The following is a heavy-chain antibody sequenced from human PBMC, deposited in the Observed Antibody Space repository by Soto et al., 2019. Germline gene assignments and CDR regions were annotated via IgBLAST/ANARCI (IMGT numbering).Heavy chain of an antibody. CDR2: IIPIFGTA. Sequence: SVKVSCKASGGTFSSYAISWVRQAPGQGLEWMGGIIPIFGTANYAQKFQGRVTITADESTSTAYMELSSLRSEDTAVYYWARSGPRTNWFYSWGQGTLVTVSS. CDR3: ARSGPRTNWFYS. V-gene: IGHV1-69*13. D-gene: IGHD3-10*01. J-gene: IGHJ5*01. CDR1: GGTFSSYA.